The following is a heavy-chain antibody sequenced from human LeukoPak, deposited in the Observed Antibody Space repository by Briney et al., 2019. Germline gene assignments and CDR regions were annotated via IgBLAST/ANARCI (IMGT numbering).Heavy chain of an antibody. CDR2: INTNTGNP. Sequence: GASVKVSCKASGYTFTSYAMNWVRQAPGQGLEWMGWINTNTGNPTYAQGFTGRFVFSLDTSVSTAYLQISSLKAEDTAVYYCARVGVLLPGIAAAGTAPYYGMDVWGQGTTVTVSS. V-gene: IGHV7-4-1*02. J-gene: IGHJ6*02. CDR3: ARVGVLLPGIAAAGTAPYYGMDV. CDR1: GYTFTSYA. D-gene: IGHD6-13*01.